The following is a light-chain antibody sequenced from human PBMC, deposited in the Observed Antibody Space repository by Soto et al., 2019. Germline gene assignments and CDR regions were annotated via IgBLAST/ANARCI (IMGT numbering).Light chain of an antibody. Sequence: IVLTQSPDTLSLSPGEGATLSCRASHSVSGRYLAWYQQKPGQAPRLLIYDASSKATGIPDRFSGSGSGTDFTLTIGSLEPEDSAVYYCQQYGSSPLLTFGGGTKVDIK. CDR1: HSVSGRY. CDR3: QQYGSSPLLT. J-gene: IGKJ4*02. CDR2: DAS. V-gene: IGKV3-20*01.